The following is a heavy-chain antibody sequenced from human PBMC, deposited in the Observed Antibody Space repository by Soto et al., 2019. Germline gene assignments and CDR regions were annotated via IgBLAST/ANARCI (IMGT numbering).Heavy chain of an antibody. Sequence: ASVKVSCKASGGTFSSYAISWVRQAPGQGLEWMGGIIPIFGTANYAQKFQGRVTITADESTSTAYMELSSLRSEDTAVYYCAKRSEGLGYCSSTSCSYGMDVWGQGTTVTVSS. CDR1: GGTFSSYA. V-gene: IGHV1-69*13. CDR2: IIPIFGTA. CDR3: AKRSEGLGYCSSTSCSYGMDV. J-gene: IGHJ6*02. D-gene: IGHD2-2*01.